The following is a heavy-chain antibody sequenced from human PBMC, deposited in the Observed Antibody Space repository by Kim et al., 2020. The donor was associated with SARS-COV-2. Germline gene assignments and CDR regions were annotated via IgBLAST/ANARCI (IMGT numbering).Heavy chain of an antibody. CDR2: ISYDGSNK. J-gene: IGHJ6*02. CDR1: GFTFSSYG. V-gene: IGHV3-30*18. Sequence: GGSLRLSCAASGFTFSSYGMHWVRQAPGKGLEWVAVISYDGSNKYYADSVKGRFTISRDNSKNTLYLQMNSLRAEDTAVYYCAKDLWALAAAPRYYYYGMDVWGQGTTVTVSS. CDR3: AKDLWALAAAPRYYYYGMDV. D-gene: IGHD6-13*01.